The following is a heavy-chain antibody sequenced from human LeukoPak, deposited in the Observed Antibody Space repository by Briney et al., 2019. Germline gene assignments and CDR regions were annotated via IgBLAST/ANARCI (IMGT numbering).Heavy chain of an antibody. CDR3: ARAGQYSSSSRFDY. J-gene: IGHJ4*02. CDR2: INPNSGGT. V-gene: IGHV1-2*02. CDR1: GYTFTGYY. D-gene: IGHD6-6*01. Sequence: ASVKVSCKASGYTFTGYYMHWVRQAPGQGLEWMGWINPNSGGTNYAQKFQGRVTMTRDTSISTAYMELSRLRSDDTAVYYCARAGQYSSSSRFDYWGQGTLVTVSS.